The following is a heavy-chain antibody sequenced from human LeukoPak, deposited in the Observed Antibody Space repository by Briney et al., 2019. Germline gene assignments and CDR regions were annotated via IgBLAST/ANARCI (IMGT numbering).Heavy chain of an antibody. J-gene: IGHJ4*02. CDR3: ARVAPANIVVVPTAMLDYNPANFDY. CDR2: ISPYNGNT. D-gene: IGHD2-2*01. CDR1: GYTFTSYC. Sequence: ASVTVSCKPSGYTFTSYCIIWVRPAPGQGLEWFGWISPYNGNTNYAQKAQGRVTITTDTSTGPAYLELRSLRSDGTAVYYCARVAPANIVVVPTAMLDYNPANFDYWGQGTLVTVSS. V-gene: IGHV1-18*01.